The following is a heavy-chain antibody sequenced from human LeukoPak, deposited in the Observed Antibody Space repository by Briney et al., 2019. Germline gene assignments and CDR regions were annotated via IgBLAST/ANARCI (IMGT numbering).Heavy chain of an antibody. D-gene: IGHD2-21*02. CDR3: AKDKSPVVTLIDY. CDR2: ISYDGSNK. Sequence: GGSLRLSCAASGFTFSSYAMHWVRQAPGKGLEWVAVISYDGSNKYYADSVKGRFTISRDNSKNTLYLQMNSLRAEDTALYYCAKDKSPVVTLIDYWGQGTLVTVSS. CDR1: GFTFSSYA. V-gene: IGHV3-30-3*01. J-gene: IGHJ4*02.